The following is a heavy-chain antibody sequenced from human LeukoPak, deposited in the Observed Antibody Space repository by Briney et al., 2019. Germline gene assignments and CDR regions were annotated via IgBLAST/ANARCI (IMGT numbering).Heavy chain of an antibody. CDR2: MNPNSGNT. Sequence: ASVKVSCKASGYTFTSYDINWVRQATGQGLEWMGWMNPNSGNTGYAQKFQGRVTMTRNTSISTAYMELSSLRSDDTAVYYCARSRDCSSTSCYQLIEYWGQGTLVTVSS. V-gene: IGHV1-8*01. CDR3: ARSRDCSSTSCYQLIEY. CDR1: GYTFTSYD. J-gene: IGHJ4*02. D-gene: IGHD2-2*01.